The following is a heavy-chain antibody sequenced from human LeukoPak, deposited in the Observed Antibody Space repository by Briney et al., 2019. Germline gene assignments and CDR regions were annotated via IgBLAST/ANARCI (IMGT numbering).Heavy chain of an antibody. CDR3: ARSIAVGGTARFDY. CDR2: IRSGSTVT. V-gene: IGHV3-21*01. Sequence: GGSLRLSCAASDFILSSYSMTWVRQAPGKGLEWVSFIRSGSTVTYYADSVKGRFTISRDNAKNSLYLQMNSLRVEDTAVYYCARSIAVGGTARFDYWGQGTLVIVSS. CDR1: DFILSSYS. J-gene: IGHJ4*02. D-gene: IGHD6-19*01.